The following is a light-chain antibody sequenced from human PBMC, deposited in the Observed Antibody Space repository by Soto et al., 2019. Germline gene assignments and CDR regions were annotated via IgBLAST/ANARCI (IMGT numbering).Light chain of an antibody. Sequence: DIVLTQSPGTLSLSPGEGGTLSCRASQSIYKNYLAWYQQKPGQAPRLLIYLASSRATGIPDRFSGSGSGTDFTLTISRLEPEDFAVYYCQQYGSSPPYTFGQGTKLEIK. CDR3: QQYGSSPPYT. J-gene: IGKJ2*01. CDR2: LAS. CDR1: QSIYKNY. V-gene: IGKV3-20*01.